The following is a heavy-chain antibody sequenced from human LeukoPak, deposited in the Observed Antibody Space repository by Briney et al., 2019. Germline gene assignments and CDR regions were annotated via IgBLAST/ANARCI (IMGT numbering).Heavy chain of an antibody. D-gene: IGHD6-19*01. Sequence: ASVKLSCKASGYTFTGYYMHWVRQAPGQGLEWMGWINPKRGGTTYAQKFQGRVTMTRDTSISTAYMELSRLRSDDTAVYYCAREGVAVAGTRYYMDVWGKGTTVTVSS. CDR1: GYTFTGYY. V-gene: IGHV1-2*02. CDR3: AREGVAVAGTRYYMDV. CDR2: INPKRGGT. J-gene: IGHJ6*03.